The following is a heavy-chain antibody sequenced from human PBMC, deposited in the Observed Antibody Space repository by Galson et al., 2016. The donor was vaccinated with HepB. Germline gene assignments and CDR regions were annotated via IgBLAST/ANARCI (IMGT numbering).Heavy chain of an antibody. J-gene: IGHJ4*02. CDR3: AKERLVRRIFDH. D-gene: IGHD1-1*01. V-gene: IGHV3-23*01. Sequence: SLRLSCAASGFVFSNFGLSWVRQAPGKGLEWVASISTRRTTYYSDSVQGRFTISRDNSNNTLYLQMNGLRAEDTAVYYCAKERLVRRIFDHWGQGTLVTASS. CDR1: GFVFSNFG. CDR2: ISTRRTT.